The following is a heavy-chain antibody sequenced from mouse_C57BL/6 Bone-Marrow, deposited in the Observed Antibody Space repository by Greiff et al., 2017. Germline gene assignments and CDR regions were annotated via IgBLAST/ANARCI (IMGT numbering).Heavy chain of an antibody. CDR2: IYPGSGST. CDR1: GYTFTSYW. D-gene: IGHD2-2*01. J-gene: IGHJ2*01. V-gene: IGHV1-55*01. Sequence: QVQLQQPGAELVKPGASVKMSCKASGYTFTSYWITWVKQRPGQGLEWIGDIYPGSGSTNYNEKFKSKATLTVDTSSSTAYMQLRSLTSEDSAVYYGAREEGFYGYYCDYWGQGTTLTVSS. CDR3: AREEGFYGYYCDY.